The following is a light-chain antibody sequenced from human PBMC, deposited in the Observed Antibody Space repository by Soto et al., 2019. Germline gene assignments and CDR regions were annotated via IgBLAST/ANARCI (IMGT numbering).Light chain of an antibody. CDR3: QQSYNTPLT. J-gene: IGKJ1*01. CDR2: DAS. Sequence: DIKMTQSPSSLAGSVGDRVTITCRASQTIGTYLNWYRHKSGAAPELLIYDASTLQSGVPSRFRGGASGTDFTLTISSLQLDDFATYYCQQSYNTPLTFGQGTKVDIK. V-gene: IGKV1-39*01. CDR1: QTIGTY.